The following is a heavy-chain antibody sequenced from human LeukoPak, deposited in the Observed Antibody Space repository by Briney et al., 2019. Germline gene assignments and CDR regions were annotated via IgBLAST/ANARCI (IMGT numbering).Heavy chain of an antibody. V-gene: IGHV3-48*02. D-gene: IGHD3-3*01. CDR3: ARDLGNYYDFWSGYFNYYGMDV. J-gene: IGHJ6*02. CDR1: GFTFSSYS. CDR2: ISSSSTI. Sequence: GGSLRLSCAASGFTFSSYSMNWVRQAPGMGLEWVSYISSSSTIYYADSVKGRFTISRDNAKNSLYLQMDSLRDEDTAVYYCARDLGNYYDFWSGYFNYYGMDVWGQGTTVTVSS.